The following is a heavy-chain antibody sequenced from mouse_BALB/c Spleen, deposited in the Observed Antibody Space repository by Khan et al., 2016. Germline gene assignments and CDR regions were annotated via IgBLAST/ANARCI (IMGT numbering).Heavy chain of an antibody. D-gene: IGHD2-1*01. Sequence: IQLVQSGPELVKPGASMKISCKASGYSFTGYTMNWVKQSHGKNLEWIGLINPYNGGTKYNQKLKGKATLTIDKSSSTAYMELLSLTSEDSAVYYCAKLNYYGNSAWFAYWGQGTLVTVSA. CDR1: GYSFTGYT. J-gene: IGHJ3*01. CDR3: AKLNYYGNSAWFAY. V-gene: IGHV1-18*01. CDR2: INPYNGGT.